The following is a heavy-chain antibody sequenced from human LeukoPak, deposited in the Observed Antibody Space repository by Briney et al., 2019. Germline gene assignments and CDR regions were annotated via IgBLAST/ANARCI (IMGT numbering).Heavy chain of an antibody. CDR3: ARHVYYDILTGYYSDWFDP. V-gene: IGHV4-39*01. D-gene: IGHD3-9*01. CDR2: VYYSGST. J-gene: IGHJ5*02. CDR1: GGSISSSSYC. Sequence: SETLSLTCTVSGGSISSSSYCWGWIRQPPGKGLEWIVSVYYSGSTYDNPSLKSRVTLSVDTSKNQFSLKLSSVTAADTAVYYCARHVYYDILTGYYSDWFDPWGQGTLVTVSS.